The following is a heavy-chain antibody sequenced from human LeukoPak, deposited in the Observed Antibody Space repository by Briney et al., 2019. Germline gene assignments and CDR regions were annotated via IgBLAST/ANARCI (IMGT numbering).Heavy chain of an antibody. Sequence: GGSLRLSCAASGFTVSSNYMSWVRQAPGKGLEWVSVIYSGGSTYYADSVKGRFTISRHNSKNTLYLQMNSLRAEDTAVYYCARAPSVAVAGNEYGMDVWGQGTTVTVSS. CDR1: GFTVSSNY. CDR2: IYSGGST. CDR3: ARAPSVAVAGNEYGMDV. V-gene: IGHV3-53*04. D-gene: IGHD6-19*01. J-gene: IGHJ6*02.